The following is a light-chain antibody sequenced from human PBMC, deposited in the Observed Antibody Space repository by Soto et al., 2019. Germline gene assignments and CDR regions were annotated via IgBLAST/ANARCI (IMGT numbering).Light chain of an antibody. CDR1: QSVSSN. Sequence: EIVMTQSAATLSVSPGERATLSCRASQSVSSNLAWYQQKPGQAPRLLIYGASTRATGLPARISGSGSGTEFTLTINSLQSEDSAVYYCQQYNEWPLSFGGGTKVEIK. CDR3: QQYNEWPLS. CDR2: GAS. V-gene: IGKV3-15*01. J-gene: IGKJ4*01.